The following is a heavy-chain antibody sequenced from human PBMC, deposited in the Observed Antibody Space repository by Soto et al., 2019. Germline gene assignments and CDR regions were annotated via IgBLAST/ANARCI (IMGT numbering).Heavy chain of an antibody. CDR3: ARGHDYGDWFDP. D-gene: IGHD4-17*01. CDR1: GFTFSSWA. Sequence: ASVKVSCKASGFTFSSWAVQWVRQAPGQGLEWMGWISAYNGNTNYAQKLQGRVTMTTDTSTSTAYMELRSLRSDDTAVYYCARGHDYGDWFDPWGQGTLVTVSS. CDR2: ISAYNGNT. J-gene: IGHJ5*02. V-gene: IGHV1-18*01.